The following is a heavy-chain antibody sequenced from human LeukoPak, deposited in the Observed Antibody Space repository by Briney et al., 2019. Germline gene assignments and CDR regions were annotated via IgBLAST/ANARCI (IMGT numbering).Heavy chain of an antibody. D-gene: IGHD3-3*01. CDR3: ATWPFWSGYHFEY. CDR1: GFAFSSYW. Sequence: GGSLRLSCVGSGFAFSSYWMSWVRQAPGKGLEWVANIKDDGSQTYSVDSVKGRFTLSRDNAKNSVYLQLNSLTTDDTAVYYCATWPFWSGYHFEYWGQGTPVTVSS. V-gene: IGHV3-7*01. J-gene: IGHJ4*02. CDR2: IKDDGSQT.